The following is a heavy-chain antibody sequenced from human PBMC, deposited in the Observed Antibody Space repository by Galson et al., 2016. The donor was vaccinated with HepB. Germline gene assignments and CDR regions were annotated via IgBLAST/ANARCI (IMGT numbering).Heavy chain of an antibody. D-gene: IGHD5-24*01. Sequence: SLRLSCAASGFIFPDFTMHWVRQAPGKGLEWVSLITWDAATTYNADSVRDRFTISRDISKNTLYLQMNSLRAEDTAVYFCARFLRREGHSSRNNFDYWGQGTLVTVSP. CDR3: ARFLRREGHSSRNNFDY. CDR2: ITWDAATT. J-gene: IGHJ4*02. CDR1: GFIFPDFT. V-gene: IGHV3-43*01.